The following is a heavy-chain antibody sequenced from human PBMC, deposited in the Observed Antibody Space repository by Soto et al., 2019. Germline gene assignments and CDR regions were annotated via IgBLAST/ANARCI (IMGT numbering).Heavy chain of an antibody. V-gene: IGHV3-7*03. D-gene: IGHD1-26*01. CDR3: ARLQGATGGDFDS. CDR2: MRGDGGET. J-gene: IGHJ4*02. Sequence: HPGGSLRLSCAASGFTFSSYWMTWVRQAPGSGLEWVANMRGDGGETYYADSVKGRFTISRDNAKNLLYLQMSSLRAEDTAVYYCARLQGATGGDFDSWGRGTLVTVSS. CDR1: GFTFSSYW.